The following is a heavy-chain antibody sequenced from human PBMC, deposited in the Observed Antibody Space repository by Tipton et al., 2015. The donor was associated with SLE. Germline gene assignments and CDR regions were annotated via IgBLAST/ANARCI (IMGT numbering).Heavy chain of an antibody. Sequence: TLSLTCTVSGYSISSGYYWGWIRQPPGKGLEWIGSIYHSGSTYYNPSLKSRVTISVDTSKNQFSLKLSSVTAADTAVYYCARDGDTATLDYWGQGTLVTVSS. CDR2: IYHSGST. V-gene: IGHV4-38-2*02. CDR3: ARDGDTATLDY. J-gene: IGHJ4*02. CDR1: GYSISSGYY. D-gene: IGHD5-18*01.